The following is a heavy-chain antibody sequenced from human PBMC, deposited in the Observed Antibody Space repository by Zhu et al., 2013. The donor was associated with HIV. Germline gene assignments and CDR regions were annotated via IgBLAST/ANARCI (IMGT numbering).Heavy chain of an antibody. J-gene: IGHJ4*02. CDR2: ISTYNGNA. CDR1: GYTFINYG. CDR3: AREVERIVDY. V-gene: IGHV1-18*04. Sequence: QVQLIQSGGEVKKPGASVKVSCKASGYTFINYGITWVRQAPGQGLEWLGWISTYNGNATYAQKLQDRVTMTTQTSRRTVYMELSSLRSEDTALYFCAREVERIVDYWGQGTLVTVSS. D-gene: IGHD1-1*01.